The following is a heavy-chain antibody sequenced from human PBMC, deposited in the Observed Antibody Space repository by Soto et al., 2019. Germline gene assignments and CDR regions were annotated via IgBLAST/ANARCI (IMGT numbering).Heavy chain of an antibody. D-gene: IGHD3-16*01. Sequence: EVQLVESGGDLVQPGGSLRLSCAASGFSLSDHWMSWVRQAPGKGLEWVTNIRTDGSHMYYVDSVKGRFTISRDNAKNSLQLQMNSLRAEDTAVYYCVGGGGSLDLWGQGTMVSVSS. CDR2: IRTDGSHM. CDR3: VGGGGSLDL. J-gene: IGHJ3*01. CDR1: GFSLSDHW. V-gene: IGHV3-7*04.